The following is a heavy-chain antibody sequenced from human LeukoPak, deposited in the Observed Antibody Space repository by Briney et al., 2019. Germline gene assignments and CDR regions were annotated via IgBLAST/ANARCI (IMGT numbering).Heavy chain of an antibody. D-gene: IGHD6-13*01. Sequence: PSETLSLTCTVSGASIRSGDYYWSWIRQPPGKGLEWIGYIYYSGSTYYNPSLKSRVTISVDTSKNQFSLKLSSVTAADTAVYYCARAEEAAAGAIDYWGQGTLVTVSS. CDR3: ARAEEAAAGAIDY. V-gene: IGHV4-30-4*01. CDR2: IYYSGST. J-gene: IGHJ4*02. CDR1: GASIRSGDYY.